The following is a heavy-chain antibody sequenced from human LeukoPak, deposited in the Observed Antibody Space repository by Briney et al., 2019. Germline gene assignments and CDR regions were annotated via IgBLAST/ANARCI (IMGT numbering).Heavy chain of an antibody. D-gene: IGHD3-16*01. V-gene: IGHV1-18*04. CDR3: ARRRLGESFDY. CDR1: GYTFTSYG. CDR2: ISAYDGNT. Sequence: ASVKVSCKASGYTFTSYGISWVRQAPGQGLEWMGWISAYDGNTNYAQKLQGRVTMTIDTSTSTAYMELRSLRSDDTAVYYCARRRLGESFDYWGQGTLVTVSS. J-gene: IGHJ4*02.